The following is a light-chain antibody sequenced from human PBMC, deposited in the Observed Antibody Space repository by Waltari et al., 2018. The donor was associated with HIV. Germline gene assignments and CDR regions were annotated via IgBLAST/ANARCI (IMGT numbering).Light chain of an antibody. CDR3: SSYTSSSTLAV. J-gene: IGLJ3*02. CDR1: SSDVGGYNY. CDR2: EVS. V-gene: IGLV2-14*01. Sequence: QSALTQPASVSGSPGQSITISCTGTSSDVGGYNYVSWYQQHPGKAPKLMIYEVSNRPSGVSNRCAGSKSGNTASLTISGLQAEDEADYYCSSYTSSSTLAVFGGGTKLTVL.